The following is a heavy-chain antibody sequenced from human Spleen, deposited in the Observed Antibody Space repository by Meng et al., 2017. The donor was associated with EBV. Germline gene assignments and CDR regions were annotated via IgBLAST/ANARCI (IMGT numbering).Heavy chain of an antibody. V-gene: IGHV1-46*01. J-gene: IGHJ4*02. Sequence: QGQLVQSGAEVKKPGASVKVSCKASGYTFTTYYIHWVRQAPGQGLEWVGMINPSGGSTTYAQRFQGRVTMTRDTSTSTVYMELSSLTSEDTAVYYCARDYGGNSGGDFWGQGTLVTVSS. D-gene: IGHD4-23*01. CDR3: ARDYGGNSGGDF. CDR1: GYTFTTYY. CDR2: INPSGGST.